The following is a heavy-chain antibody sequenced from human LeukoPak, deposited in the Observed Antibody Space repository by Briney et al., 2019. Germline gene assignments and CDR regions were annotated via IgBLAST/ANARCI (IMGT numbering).Heavy chain of an antibody. CDR2: IDPSDSYT. J-gene: IGHJ4*02. V-gene: IGHV5-10-1*01. D-gene: IGHD3-22*01. CDR3: ARRDYYDSSGYRY. CDR1: GYRFTSYW. Sequence: GASLKISCKGSGYRFTSYWIGWVRQMPGKGLGWMGRIDPSDSYTNYSPSFQGHVTISADKSISTAYLQWSSLKAADTAVYYCARRDYYDSSGYRYWGQGTLVTVSS.